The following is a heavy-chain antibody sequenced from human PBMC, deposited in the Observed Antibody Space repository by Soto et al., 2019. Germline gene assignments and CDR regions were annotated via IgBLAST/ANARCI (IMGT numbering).Heavy chain of an antibody. V-gene: IGHV4-4*02. CDR3: ARSAGGNSFFEY. J-gene: IGHJ4*02. D-gene: IGHD1-1*01. CDR1: CDSVSTSNW. Sequence: TLSLTCAFSCDSVSTSNWWSWVRQPPGNGLEWIGEIYHGGTTNYNPSLKSRVTLSVDKSKNQFSLRLTSVTAADTAVYYCARSAGGNSFFEYWGQGTLVTVSS. CDR2: IYHGGTT.